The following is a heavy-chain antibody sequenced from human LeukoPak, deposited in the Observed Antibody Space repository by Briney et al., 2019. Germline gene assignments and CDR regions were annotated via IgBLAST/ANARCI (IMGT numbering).Heavy chain of an antibody. J-gene: IGHJ3*02. Sequence: PSETLSLTCTVSGGSISSYYWSWIRQPAGKGLEWIGRIYNSGSTNYNPSLKSRVTISVDTSKYQFSLKLSSVTAADTAVYYCARLFPLMVRGVSDAFDIWGQGTMVTVSS. CDR2: IYNSGST. V-gene: IGHV4-4*07. D-gene: IGHD3-10*01. CDR3: ARLFPLMVRGVSDAFDI. CDR1: GGSISSYY.